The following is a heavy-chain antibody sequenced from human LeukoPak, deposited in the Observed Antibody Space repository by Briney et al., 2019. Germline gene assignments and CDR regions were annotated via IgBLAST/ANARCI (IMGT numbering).Heavy chain of an antibody. CDR1: GYTFTSYY. V-gene: IGHV1-46*01. J-gene: IGHJ6*02. D-gene: IGHD3-22*01. CDR3: ARGPLTYYYDSSGYYQSYYYYYYGMDV. CDR2: INPSGGST. Sequence: ASVKVSCKASGYTFTSYYMHWVRQAPGQGLEWMGIINPSGGSTSYARKFQGRVTMTRDTSTSTVYMELSSLRSEDTAVYYCARGPLTYYYDSSGYYQSYYYYYYGMDVWGQGTTVTVSS.